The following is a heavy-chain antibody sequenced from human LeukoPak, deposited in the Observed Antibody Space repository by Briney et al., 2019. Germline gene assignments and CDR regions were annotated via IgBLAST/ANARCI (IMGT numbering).Heavy chain of an antibody. J-gene: IGHJ5*02. D-gene: IGHD6-13*01. CDR3: ARDLGIAAAGTDEGAINWFDP. CDR2: ISYDGSNK. CDR1: GFTFSSYA. V-gene: IGHV3-30-3*01. Sequence: GGPLRLSCAASGFTFSSYAMHWVRQAPGKGLEWVAVISYDGSNKYYADSVKGRFTISRDNSRNTLYLQMNSLRAEDTAVYYCARDLGIAAAGTDEGAINWFDPWGQGTLVTVSS.